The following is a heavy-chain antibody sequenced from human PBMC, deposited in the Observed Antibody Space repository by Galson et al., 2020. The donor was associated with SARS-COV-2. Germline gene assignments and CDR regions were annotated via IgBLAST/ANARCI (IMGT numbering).Heavy chain of an antibody. CDR3: ARIDSSGCRGNY. D-gene: IGHD6-19*01. CDR2: IDWDGDK. V-gene: IGHV2-70*11. CDR1: GFSLTTSGMC. Sequence: SGPTLVKPTQTLTLTCTFSGFSLTTSGMCVNWIRQPPGKALEWLARIDWDGDKYYSTSLKTRLTISKDTSKNQVVLTMTDMDPVDTATYYCARIDSSGCRGNYWGQGTPVTVSS. J-gene: IGHJ4*02.